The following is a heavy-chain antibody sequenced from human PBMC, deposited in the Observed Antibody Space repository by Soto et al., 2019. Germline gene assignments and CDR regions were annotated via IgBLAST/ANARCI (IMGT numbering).Heavy chain of an antibody. CDR2: IMPFFGSG. CDR3: ARDRAGYYSHFVD. D-gene: IGHD3-22*01. J-gene: IGHJ4*02. CDR1: RGTFTNYA. Sequence: QVYLVQSGAEVKKPGSSVKVSCKALRGTFTNYAFSWVRQAPGQGLEWMGGIMPFFGSGNYAQKFKGRINITADESTSSVYLVLSSLRSEDTAVYYCARDRAGYYSHFVDWGQGTLVTVSS. V-gene: IGHV1-69*01.